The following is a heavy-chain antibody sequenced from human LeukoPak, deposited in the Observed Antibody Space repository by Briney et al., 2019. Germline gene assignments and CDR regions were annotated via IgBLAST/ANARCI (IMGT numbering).Heavy chain of an antibody. Sequence: PSETLSLTCAVYGGSFSGYYWSWIRQPPGKGLEWIGEINHSGSTNYNPSLKSRVTISVDTSKNQFSLKLSSVTAADTAVYYCARQSGGNPHFDYWGQGTLVTVSS. D-gene: IGHD2-15*01. CDR1: GGSFSGYY. CDR2: INHSGST. CDR3: ARQSGGNPHFDY. V-gene: IGHV4-34*01. J-gene: IGHJ4*02.